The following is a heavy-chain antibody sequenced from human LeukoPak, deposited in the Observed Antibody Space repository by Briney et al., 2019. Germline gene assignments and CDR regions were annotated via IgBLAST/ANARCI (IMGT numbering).Heavy chain of an antibody. CDR2: IIPIFGTA. Sequence: SVKVSCKASGGTFSSYAISWVRQAPGQGLEWMGGIIPIFGTANYAQKFQGRVTITADESTSTAYMELSSLRSEDTAVYYCARGGSSSWSIYYYYYGMDVWGQGTTVTVSS. CDR3: ARGGSSSWSIYYYYYGMDV. V-gene: IGHV1-69*13. J-gene: IGHJ6*02. CDR1: GGTFSSYA. D-gene: IGHD6-13*01.